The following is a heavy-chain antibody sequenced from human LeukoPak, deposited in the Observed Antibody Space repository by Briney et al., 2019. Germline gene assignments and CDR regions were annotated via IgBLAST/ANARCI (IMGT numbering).Heavy chain of an antibody. D-gene: IGHD3-3*01. J-gene: IGHJ3*02. CDR1: GFTFDDYA. Sequence: LPGRSLRLSCAASGFTFDDYAMHWVRQAPGKGLEWVSGISWNSGSTAYADSVKGRVTISRDNAKNSLHLQMNSLRAEDTALYYCARDFISGYDFWSALGDAFDIWGQGTMVTVSS. CDR2: ISWNSGST. V-gene: IGHV3-9*01. CDR3: ARDFISGYDFWSALGDAFDI.